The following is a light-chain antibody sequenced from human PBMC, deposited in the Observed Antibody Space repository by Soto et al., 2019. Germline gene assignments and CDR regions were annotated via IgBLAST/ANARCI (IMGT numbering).Light chain of an antibody. CDR3: QVYGNSPMYT. J-gene: IGKJ2*01. V-gene: IGKV3-20*01. CDR1: QRVSNSS. Sequence: EIVLPQSPGPLSLSPGDRATFSSRASQRVSNSSLAWYHQKPGQAPRLLLFAASRRATGIPDTFSGSGSGTDFTLTISRLEPEDFAVYYCQVYGNSPMYTFGQGTRLEIK. CDR2: AAS.